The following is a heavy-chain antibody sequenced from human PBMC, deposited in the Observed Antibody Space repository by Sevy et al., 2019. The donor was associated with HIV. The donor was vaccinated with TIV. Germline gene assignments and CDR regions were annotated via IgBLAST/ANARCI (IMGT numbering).Heavy chain of an antibody. J-gene: IGHJ4*02. CDR1: GGTFNNFG. Sequence: ASVKVSCKASGGTFNNFGFHWVRQAPGQGLEWMGGIIPIFGIPNYAQQFQGRVTITADVSTSTAYMELSRLTSEYTAVYYCATSGTTGTTSHFNYWGQGTLVTVSS. V-gene: IGHV1-69*13. D-gene: IGHD1-1*01. CDR3: ATSGTTGTTSHFNY. CDR2: IIPIFGIP.